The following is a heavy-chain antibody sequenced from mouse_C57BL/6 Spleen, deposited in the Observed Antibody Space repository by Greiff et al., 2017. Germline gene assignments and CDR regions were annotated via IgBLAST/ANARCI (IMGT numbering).Heavy chain of an antibody. V-gene: IGHV10-1*01. Sequence: EVQGVQSGGGLVQPKGSLKLSCAASGFSFNTYAMNWVRQAPGKGLEWVARIRSKSNNYATYYADSVKDRFTISRDDSESMLYLQMNTWKTEDTAMYYCVGHGATVVGDYFDYWGQGTTLTVSS. J-gene: IGHJ2*01. D-gene: IGHD1-1*01. CDR2: IRSKSNNYAT. CDR3: VGHGATVVGDYFDY. CDR1: GFSFNTYA.